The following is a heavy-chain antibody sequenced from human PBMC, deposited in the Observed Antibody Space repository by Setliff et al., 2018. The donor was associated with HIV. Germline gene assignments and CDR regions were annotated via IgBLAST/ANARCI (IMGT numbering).Heavy chain of an antibody. CDR3: ARGRGSSSSRPMDY. CDR2: IYTTGST. Sequence: SETLSLTCTVSGDSISNYYWSWVRQPPGKGLEWIGYIYTTGSTNYNPSLKSRGTMSVDTSKNQFSLRLTSVTAADTAVYFCARGRGSSSSRPMDYWGQGTLVTVSS. V-gene: IGHV4-4*09. D-gene: IGHD6-13*01. J-gene: IGHJ4*02. CDR1: GDSISNYY.